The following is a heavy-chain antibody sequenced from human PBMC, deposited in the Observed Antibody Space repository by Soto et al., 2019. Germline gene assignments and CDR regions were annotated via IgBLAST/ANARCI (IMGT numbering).Heavy chain of an antibody. J-gene: IGHJ6*02. Sequence: GGSLRLSCAASGFTFSSYWMHWVRQAPGKGLVWVSRINSDGSSTSYADSVKGRFTISRDNAKNTLYLQMNSLRAEDTAVYYCARDGRWARYYYYYGMDVWGQGTTVNVSS. CDR1: GFTFSSYW. D-gene: IGHD1-26*01. CDR3: ARDGRWARYYYYYGMDV. CDR2: INSDGSST. V-gene: IGHV3-74*01.